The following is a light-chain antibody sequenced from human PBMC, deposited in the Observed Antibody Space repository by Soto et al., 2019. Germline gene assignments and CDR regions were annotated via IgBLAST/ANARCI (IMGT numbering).Light chain of an antibody. CDR1: SSNIGAGYD. V-gene: IGLV1-40*01. J-gene: IGLJ3*02. CDR2: GNS. Sequence: QSVLTQPPSMSGAPGQRVTISCTGSSSNIGAGYDVHWYQQLPGTAPKLLIYGNSNRPSGVPDRFSGSKSGTSASLAITGLQAEDEADYYCQSYDSSLSGYGVFGGGTKLTVL. CDR3: QSYDSSLSGYGV.